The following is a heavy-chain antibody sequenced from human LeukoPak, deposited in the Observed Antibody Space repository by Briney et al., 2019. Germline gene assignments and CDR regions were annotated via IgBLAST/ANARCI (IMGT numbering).Heavy chain of an antibody. CDR1: GFTLNTFT. CDR2: ITGSRGRT. D-gene: IGHD1-26*01. V-gene: IGHV3-23*01. J-gene: IGHJ4*02. Sequence: GGSLRLSCAASGFTLNTFTMIWVRQAPGKGLEWVSSITGSRGRTYYVDSVKGRFTISRDNSKSTLYLQMNSLRAEDTAIYYCAKDMSGSYVWGQGTLVTVSS. CDR3: AKDMSGSYV.